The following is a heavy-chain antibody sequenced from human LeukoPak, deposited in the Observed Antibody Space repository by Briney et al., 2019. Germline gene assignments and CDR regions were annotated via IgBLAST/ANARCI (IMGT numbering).Heavy chain of an antibody. CDR1: GGSISSGSYY. V-gene: IGHV4-61*02. CDR2: IYTSGST. CDR3: ARAAVAIFGVVTTAKIDY. J-gene: IGHJ4*02. D-gene: IGHD3-3*01. Sequence: SQTLSLTCTVSGGSISSGSYYWSWIRQPAGKGLEWIGRIYTSGSTNYNPSLKSRVTISVDTSKNQFSLNLSSVTAADTAVYYCARAAVAIFGVVTTAKIDYWGQGTLVTVSS.